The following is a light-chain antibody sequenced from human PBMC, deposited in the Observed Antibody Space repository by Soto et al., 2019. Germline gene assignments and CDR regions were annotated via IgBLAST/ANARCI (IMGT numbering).Light chain of an antibody. V-gene: IGKV3-11*01. CDR1: QSVSNS. CDR3: QQRAKWPRT. J-gene: IGKJ1*01. CDR2: GAS. Sequence: EIVLTQSPATLSLSPGERATLSCWASQSVSNSLAWFQQRPGQAPRLLIYGASDRATGIPARFSGTGSGTDFTLTISSLEPEDFAVYYCQQRAKWPRTFGQGNKVEIK.